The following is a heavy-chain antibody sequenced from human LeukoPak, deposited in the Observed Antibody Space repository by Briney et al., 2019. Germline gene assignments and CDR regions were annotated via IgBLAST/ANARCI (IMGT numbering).Heavy chain of an antibody. J-gene: IGHJ5*01. V-gene: IGHV1-18*01. Sequence: GAAVKVSCKASCYTFTSYGISWVRQAPGQGLEWMGWISAYNGNTNYAQKLQGRVTMTEDTSTDTAYMELSSLRSEDTAVYYCATGRPYYDFWSGYANWFDSWGQGTLVTVSS. D-gene: IGHD3-3*01. CDR3: ATGRPYYDFWSGYANWFDS. CDR2: ISAYNGNT. CDR1: CYTFTSYG.